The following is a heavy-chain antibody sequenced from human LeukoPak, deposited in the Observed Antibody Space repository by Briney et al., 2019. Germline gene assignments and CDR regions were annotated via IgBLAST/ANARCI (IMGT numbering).Heavy chain of an antibody. CDR1: GGSFSGYY. D-gene: IGHD7-27*01. CDR2: INHSGST. V-gene: IGHV4-34*01. Sequence: SETLSLTCAVYGGSFSGYYWSWIRQSPGEGLERIGEINHSGSTNYNPSLKSRVTISVDTSKNQFSLKLSSVTAADTAVYYCARGGLTGPTLYFDYWGQGTLVTVSS. J-gene: IGHJ4*02. CDR3: ARGGLTGPTLYFDY.